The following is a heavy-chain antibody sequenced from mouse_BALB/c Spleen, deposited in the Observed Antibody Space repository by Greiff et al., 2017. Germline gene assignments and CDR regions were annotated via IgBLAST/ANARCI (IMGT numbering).Heavy chain of an antibody. D-gene: IGHD1-1*02. Sequence: EVQLVESGGGLVKPGGSLKLSCAASGFTFSSYTMSWVRQTPEKRLEWVATISSGGSYTYYPDSVKGRFTISRDNAKNTLYLQMSSLKSEDTAMYYCTRDGRDRWLFDYWGQGTTLTVSS. CDR2: ISSGGSYT. CDR1: GFTFSSYT. J-gene: IGHJ2*01. V-gene: IGHV5-6-4*01. CDR3: TRDGRDRWLFDY.